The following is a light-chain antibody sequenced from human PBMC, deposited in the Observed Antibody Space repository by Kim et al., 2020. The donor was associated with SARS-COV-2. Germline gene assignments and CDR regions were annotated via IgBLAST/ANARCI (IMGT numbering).Light chain of an antibody. V-gene: IGKV1-39*01. CDR1: QSISTY. CDR3: QQSHTTPYT. J-gene: IGKJ2*01. Sequence: SASDGDRVTLTCRASQSISTYLNWYQQRPGKAPDLLIYAASSLQSGVPSRFTGSGSGTDFTLTNTSLQPEDFATYYCQQSHTTPYTFGQGTKLEI. CDR2: AAS.